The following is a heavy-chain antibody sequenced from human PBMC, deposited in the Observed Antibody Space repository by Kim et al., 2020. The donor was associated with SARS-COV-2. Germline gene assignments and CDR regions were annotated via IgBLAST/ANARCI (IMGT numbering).Heavy chain of an antibody. J-gene: IGHJ4*02. Sequence: YADSVEGRFTISRDNSKNTLYLQMNSLRAEDTAVYYCARGGGDSGWYEAYWGQGTLVTVSS. CDR3: ARGGGDSGWYEAY. V-gene: IGHV3-53*01. D-gene: IGHD6-19*01.